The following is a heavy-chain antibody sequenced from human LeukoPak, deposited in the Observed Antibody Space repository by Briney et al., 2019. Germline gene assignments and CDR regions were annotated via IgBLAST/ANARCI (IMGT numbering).Heavy chain of an antibody. CDR2: ISYDGSNK. Sequence: GGSLRLSRAASGFTFSSYAMHWVRQAPGKGLEWVAVISYDGSNKYYADSVKGRFTISRDNSKNTLYLQMNSLRAEDTAVYYCARDPERVVPPYYYYGMDVWGQGTTVTVSS. CDR3: ARDPERVVPPYYYYGMDV. J-gene: IGHJ6*02. CDR1: GFTFSSYA. V-gene: IGHV3-30-3*01. D-gene: IGHD2-2*01.